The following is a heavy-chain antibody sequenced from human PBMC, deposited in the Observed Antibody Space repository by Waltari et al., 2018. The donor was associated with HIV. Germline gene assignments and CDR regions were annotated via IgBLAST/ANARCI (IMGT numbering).Heavy chain of an antibody. D-gene: IGHD3-10*01. CDR2: ISSSGSTI. J-gene: IGHJ3*02. Sequence: EVRVVESGGGLVQAGGSLTLSRAASGFTFSSYEMNWVRPAPGKGLEWVSYISSSGSTIYFADSVKGRFTMSRDNAKNSLYLRMNSLRAEDTAVYYCARAFMIRGTGAFDIWGQGTMVTVSS. V-gene: IGHV3-48*03. CDR3: ARAFMIRGTGAFDI. CDR1: GFTFSSYE.